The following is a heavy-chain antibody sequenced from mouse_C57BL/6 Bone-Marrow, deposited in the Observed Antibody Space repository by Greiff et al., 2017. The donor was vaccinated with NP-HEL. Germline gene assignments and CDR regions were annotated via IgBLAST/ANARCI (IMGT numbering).Heavy chain of an antibody. J-gene: IGHJ1*03. D-gene: IGHD2-5*01. CDR3: ARKRDSNYNWYFDV. CDR2: IYPGDGDT. CDR1: GYAFSSYW. Sequence: QVQLQQSGAELVKPGASGKISCKASGYAFSSYWMNWVKQRPGKGIEWIGQIYPGDGDTTYNGKFKGKATLPEEKSSSKAYMQLSSLTSEDSAVYFCARKRDSNYNWYFDVWGTGTTVTGSS. V-gene: IGHV1-80*01.